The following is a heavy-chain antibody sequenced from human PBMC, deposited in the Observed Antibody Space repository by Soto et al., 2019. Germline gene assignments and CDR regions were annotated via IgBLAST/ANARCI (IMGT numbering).Heavy chain of an antibody. D-gene: IGHD2-2*01. CDR1: GFTFSSYA. CDR3: ANDIVVVPAAINYYYYMDV. V-gene: IGHV3-23*01. Sequence: GGSLRLSCAASGFTFSSYAMSWVRQAPGKGLEWVSAISGSGGGTYYADSVKGRFTISRDNSKNTLYLQMNSLRAEDTAVYYCANDIVVVPAAINYYYYMDVWGKGTTVTVSS. J-gene: IGHJ6*03. CDR2: ISGSGGGT.